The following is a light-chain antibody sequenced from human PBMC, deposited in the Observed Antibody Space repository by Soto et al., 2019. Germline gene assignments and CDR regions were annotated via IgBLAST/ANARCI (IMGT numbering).Light chain of an antibody. CDR2: KAS. CDR3: QHYNSYGT. CDR1: QTISSW. V-gene: IGKV1-5*03. J-gene: IGKJ1*01. Sequence: DIQMTQSPSTLSGSVGDRVTITCRASQTISSWLAWYQQKPGKAPKLLIYKASTLKSGVPSRFGGSGSGTEFTLTISSLQPDDFATYYCQHYNSYGTFGQGTKVDIK.